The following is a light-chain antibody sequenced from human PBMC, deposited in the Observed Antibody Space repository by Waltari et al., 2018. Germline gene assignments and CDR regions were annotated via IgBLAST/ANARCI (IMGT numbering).Light chain of an antibody. CDR1: NIETKS. CDR2: NDN. V-gene: IGLV3-21*02. CDR3: QVWDRTGGHGVAV. Sequence: SFVLTQPPSVSVAPGQTARITCGGNNIETKSVHWYQQKPGQAPVLVVFNDNDRPSGIPDRCSGSNSGNTATLTIRRVGVGDEADYYWQVWDRTGGHGVAVFGGGTKVTAL. J-gene: IGLJ3*02.